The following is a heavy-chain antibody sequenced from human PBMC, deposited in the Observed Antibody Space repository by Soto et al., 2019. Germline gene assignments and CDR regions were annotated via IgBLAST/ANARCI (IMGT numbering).Heavy chain of an antibody. CDR1: GFTFSNYW. CDR3: ARDVADKGYYYYGMDV. Sequence: PGGSLRLSCAASGFTFSNYWLSWVRQAPGRGLEWVANIKHDGSEKYYVDSVKGRFTISRDNAKNSLYLQVNSLRAEDTAVYYCARDVADKGYYYYGMDVWGQGTTVTVSS. V-gene: IGHV3-7*05. D-gene: IGHD6-19*01. CDR2: IKHDGSEK. J-gene: IGHJ6*02.